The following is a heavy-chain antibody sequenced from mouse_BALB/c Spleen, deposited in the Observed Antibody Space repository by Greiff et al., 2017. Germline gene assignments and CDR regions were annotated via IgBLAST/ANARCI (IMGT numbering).Heavy chain of an antibody. D-gene: IGHD1-1*01. CDR2: ISYDGSN. CDR3: ARNYGSKGFAY. CDR1: GYSITSGYY. Sequence: ESGPGLVKPSQSLSLTCSVTGYSITSGYYWNWIRQFPGNKLEWMGYISYDGSNNYNPSLKNRISITRDTSKNQFFLKLNSVTTEDTATYYCARNYGSKGFAYWGQGTLVTVSA. V-gene: IGHV3-6*02. J-gene: IGHJ3*01.